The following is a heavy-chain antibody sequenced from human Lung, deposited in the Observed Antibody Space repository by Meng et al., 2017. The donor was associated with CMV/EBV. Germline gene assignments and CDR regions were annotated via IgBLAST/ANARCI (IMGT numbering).Heavy chain of an antibody. D-gene: IGHD2-2*01. Sequence: GGSLRLSCEDSGFTFSDHWMGWVRQAPGKGLEWVANIKHDGNQAYYVDSLKGRFTISRDNARRALYLHLNSLRVEDTAVYYCARILGCESTRCYEGAFDLWGQGXMVTVSS. CDR1: GFTFSDHW. CDR3: ARILGCESTRCYEGAFDL. V-gene: IGHV3-7*01. CDR2: IKHDGNQA. J-gene: IGHJ3*01.